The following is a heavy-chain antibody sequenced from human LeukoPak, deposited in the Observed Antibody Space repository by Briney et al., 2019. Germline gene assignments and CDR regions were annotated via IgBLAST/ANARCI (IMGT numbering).Heavy chain of an antibody. Sequence: PGGSLRLSCAASGFTFSSYEMNWVRQAPGKGLEWVSYISSSGSTIYYADSVKGRFTISRDNAKNSLYLQMNSLRAEDTAVYYCARPPPLFRSSGYDYDAFDIWGQGTMVTVSS. CDR3: ARPPPLFRSSGYDYDAFDI. V-gene: IGHV3-48*03. CDR2: ISSSGSTI. D-gene: IGHD3-22*01. CDR1: GFTFSSYE. J-gene: IGHJ3*02.